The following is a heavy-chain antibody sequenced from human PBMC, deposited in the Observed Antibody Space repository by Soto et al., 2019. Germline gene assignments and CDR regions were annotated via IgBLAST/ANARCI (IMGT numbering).Heavy chain of an antibody. CDR2: IYHSGST. J-gene: IGHJ3*02. CDR1: GGSISSSNW. D-gene: IGHD2-2*01. V-gene: IGHV4-4*02. CDR3: ARDQGIVVVPAAYDAFDI. Sequence: SETLSLTCAVSGGSISSSNWWSWVRQPPGKGLEWIGEIYHSGSTNYNPSLKSRVTISVDKSKDQFPLKLSSVTAADTAVYYCARDQGIVVVPAAYDAFDIWGQGTMVTVSS.